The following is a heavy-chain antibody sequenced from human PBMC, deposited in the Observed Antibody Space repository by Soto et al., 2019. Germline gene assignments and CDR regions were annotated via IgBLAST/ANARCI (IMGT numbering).Heavy chain of an antibody. D-gene: IGHD6-19*01. V-gene: IGHV1-8*01. J-gene: IGHJ3*02. Sequence: QVQLVQSGAEVKKPGASVKVSCKASGYTFTSYDINWVRQATGQGREWMGWMNPNSGNTGYAQKFQGRVTMTRNTSISTAYMELSSLRSEDTAVYYCARINLGAVAGSSDDAFDIWGQGTMVTVSS. CDR1: GYTFTSYD. CDR3: ARINLGAVAGSSDDAFDI. CDR2: MNPNSGNT.